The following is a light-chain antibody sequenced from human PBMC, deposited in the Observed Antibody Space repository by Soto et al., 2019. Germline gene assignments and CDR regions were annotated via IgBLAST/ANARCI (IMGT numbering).Light chain of an antibody. CDR1: SSNIGNNY. Sequence: SVLTQPPSVSAAPGQRVTISCSGSSSNIGNNYVSWYQQLPGTAPKLLIYDNNERPSGIPDRFSGSKSGTSATLGITGLQTGDEADYYCGTWDSSLSAVFGGGTKLTVL. CDR3: GTWDSSLSAV. J-gene: IGLJ2*01. V-gene: IGLV1-51*01. CDR2: DNN.